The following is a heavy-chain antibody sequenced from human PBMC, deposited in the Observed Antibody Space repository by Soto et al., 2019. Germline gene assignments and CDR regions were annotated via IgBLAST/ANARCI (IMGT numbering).Heavy chain of an antibody. CDR1: GLTFSSYA. CDR3: ARGATIDY. Sequence: HPGGSLRLSHGSSGLTFSSYAMTWVRQAPGKGLEWVALINGGGDSAYYADSVKGRFTISRDNFKNTLFLQMNSLRGEDTAVYYCARGATIDYWGQGTLVTVSS. CDR2: INGGGDSA. V-gene: IGHV3-23*01. J-gene: IGHJ4*02.